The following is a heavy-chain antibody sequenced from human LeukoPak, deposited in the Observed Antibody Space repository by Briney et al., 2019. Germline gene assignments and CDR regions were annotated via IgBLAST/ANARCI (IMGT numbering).Heavy chain of an antibody. V-gene: IGHV1-46*01. Sequence: ASAKVSCKASGYTFSSYYIHWVRQAPGQGPEWMGRINPSGHVQKFQGRVTMTRDMSTSTVYMELNSLRSEDTAVYYCARGQSGDQMDVWGKGTTVTVSS. CDR1: GYTFSSYY. J-gene: IGHJ6*04. CDR3: ARGQSGDQMDV. CDR2: INPSG. D-gene: IGHD3-10*01.